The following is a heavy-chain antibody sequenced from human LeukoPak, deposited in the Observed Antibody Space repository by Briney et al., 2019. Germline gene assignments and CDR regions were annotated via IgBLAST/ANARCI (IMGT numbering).Heavy chain of an antibody. D-gene: IGHD3-9*01. V-gene: IGHV7-4-1*02. CDR2: INTNTGNP. CDR3: ARGPEILLRYFENFDL. Sequence: ASVKVSCKASGYTFTSYAMNWVRQAPGQGLEWKGWINTNTGNPTYAQGFTGRFVFSLDTSVSTAYLQISSLKAEDTAVYYCARGPEILLRYFENFDLWGRGTLVTVSS. J-gene: IGHJ2*01. CDR1: GYTFTSYA.